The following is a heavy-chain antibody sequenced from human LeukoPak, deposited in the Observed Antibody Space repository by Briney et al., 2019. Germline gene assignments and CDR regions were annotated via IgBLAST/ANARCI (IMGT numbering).Heavy chain of an antibody. J-gene: IGHJ4*02. V-gene: IGHV3-21*01. Sequence: PGGSLRLSCAASGFTFSSYRMNWVRQAPGKGLEWVSSISSSSSYIYYADSVKGRFTISRDSGKNSLYLQMNSLRAEDTAVYYCARDGGSYFFDYWGQGTLVTVSS. CDR1: GFTFSSYR. CDR2: ISSSSSYI. D-gene: IGHD1-26*01. CDR3: ARDGGSYFFDY.